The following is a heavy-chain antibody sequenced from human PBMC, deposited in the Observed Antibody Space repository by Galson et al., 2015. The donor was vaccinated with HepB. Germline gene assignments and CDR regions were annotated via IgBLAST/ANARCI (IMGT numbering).Heavy chain of an antibody. CDR1: GGSISSSNYY. CDR2: IHYGRST. V-gene: IGHV4-39*01. Sequence: ETLSLTCIVSGGSISSSNYYWGWIRQSPGKGLEWVGSIHYGRSTSYNPSLKSRVTISVGTSENQVSLKLSSVTAADTAVYYCARLLPSYDFWSGYHYYFDYWGQGILVTVSS. J-gene: IGHJ4*02. D-gene: IGHD3-3*01. CDR3: ARLLPSYDFWSGYHYYFDY.